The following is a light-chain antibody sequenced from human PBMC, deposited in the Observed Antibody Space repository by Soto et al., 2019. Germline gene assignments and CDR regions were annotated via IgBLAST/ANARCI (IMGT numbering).Light chain of an antibody. CDR3: QSYDSNLVGLV. V-gene: IGLV1-40*01. CDR2: GNN. CDR1: NSNIGADYG. Sequence: QSVLTQPPSVSGAPGQRVTISCTGTNSNIGADYGVQWYQQFPGTAPKLLIYGNNNRPSGVSDRFSGSKSATSASLAIAGLQHGDEADYYCQSYDSNLVGLVFGAGTKVTVL. J-gene: IGLJ3*02.